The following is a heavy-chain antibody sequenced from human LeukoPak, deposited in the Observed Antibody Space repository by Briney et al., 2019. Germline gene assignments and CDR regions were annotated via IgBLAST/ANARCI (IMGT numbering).Heavy chain of an antibody. CDR2: INHSGST. V-gene: IGHV4-34*01. CDR1: GGSFSDYY. Sequence: SETLSLTCAVYGGSFSDYYWSWIRQPPGKGLEWIGKINHSGSTNYNPSLKSRVTISEDTSKNQFSLKLSSVTAADTAVYYCARHDPRGKAARLGYFDYWGQGTLVTVSS. D-gene: IGHD6-6*01. CDR3: ARHDPRGKAARLGYFDY. J-gene: IGHJ4*02.